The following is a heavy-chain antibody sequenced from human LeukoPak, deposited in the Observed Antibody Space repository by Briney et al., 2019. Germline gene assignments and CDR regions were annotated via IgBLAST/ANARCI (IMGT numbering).Heavy chain of an antibody. J-gene: IGHJ4*02. CDR1: GYTFTDYF. CDR3: ARDNYGTLDY. CDR2: TSPKSGDT. D-gene: IGHD4-17*01. V-gene: IGHV1-2*02. Sequence: ASVKVSCRVSGYTFTDYFIHWVRQAPGHGLEWMGWTSPKSGDTRYTHKFQGRVTMTRDTSISTVYMELDRLTFDDTAVYYCARDNYGTLDYWGQGTLVTVSS.